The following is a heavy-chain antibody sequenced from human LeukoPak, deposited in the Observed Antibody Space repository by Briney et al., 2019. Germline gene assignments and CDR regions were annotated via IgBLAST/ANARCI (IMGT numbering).Heavy chain of an antibody. CDR2: ISGSGGST. J-gene: IGHJ4*02. CDR3: AKGPSDSSGYYTFDY. V-gene: IGHV3-23*01. Sequence: GGSLRLSRAASGFTFNSYAMSWVRQAPGKGLEWVSAISGSGGSTYYADSVKGRFTISRDNSKNTLYLQMNSLRAEDTAVYYCAKGPSDSSGYYTFDYWGQGTLVTVSS. D-gene: IGHD3-22*01. CDR1: GFTFNSYA.